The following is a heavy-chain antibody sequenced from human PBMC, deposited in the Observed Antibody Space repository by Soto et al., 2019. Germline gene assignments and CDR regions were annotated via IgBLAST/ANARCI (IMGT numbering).Heavy chain of an antibody. CDR1: GFTVSSNY. D-gene: IGHD5-18*01. CDR3: ASYSDGPEY. Sequence: EVQLVESGGGLVQPGGSLRLSCAASGFTVSSNYMSWVRQAPGKGLEWVSVIYSGGSTYYADSVKGRFTISRHNSKNTLYRQINRLRAEGTAVYHCASYSDGPEYWGQGPLVTVSS. J-gene: IGHJ4*02. V-gene: IGHV3-53*04. CDR2: IYSGGST.